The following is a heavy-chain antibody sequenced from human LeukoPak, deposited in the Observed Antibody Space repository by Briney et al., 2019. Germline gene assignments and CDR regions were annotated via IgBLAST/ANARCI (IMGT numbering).Heavy chain of an antibody. Sequence: SVKVSCKASGGTFSSYAISWVRQAPGQGLEWMGGIIPIFGTANYAQKFQGRVTITADESTSTAYMELSSLRSDDTAVYYCARDLTIILTTTRDAFDIWGQGTMVTVSS. CDR1: GGTFSSYA. CDR2: IIPIFGTA. J-gene: IGHJ3*02. CDR3: ARDLTIILTTTRDAFDI. D-gene: IGHD3-9*01. V-gene: IGHV1-69*13.